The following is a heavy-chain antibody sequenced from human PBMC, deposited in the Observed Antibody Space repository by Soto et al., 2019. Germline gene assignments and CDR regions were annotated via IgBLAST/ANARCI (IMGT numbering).Heavy chain of an antibody. CDR1: GFTLSSYA. Sequence: EVQLLESGGGLVQPGGSLRLSCPASGFTLSSYAMSWVRQAPGKGLEWVSAISGSGGTTYYADSVKGRFTISRDTSKNTLYLQMNSLRAEDTAVYYCAKVERYYYDSSGYYSSPLFWGQGTLVTVSS. CDR3: AKVERYYYDSSGYYSSPLF. V-gene: IGHV3-23*01. CDR2: ISGSGGTT. D-gene: IGHD3-22*01. J-gene: IGHJ4*02.